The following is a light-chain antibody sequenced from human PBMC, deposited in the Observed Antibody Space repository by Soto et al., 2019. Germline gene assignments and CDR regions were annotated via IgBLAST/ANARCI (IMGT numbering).Light chain of an antibody. CDR1: QSIGSS. V-gene: IGKV1-5*01. CDR3: QQYNSYPWT. Sequence: DIQMTQSPSTVSASVGDRVIISCRASQSIGSSLAWYQQKPGKAPKLLIYDAYSLDSGLPSKFSGRGSGTEFTLTISRLQPDDFVTYFCQQYNSYPWTFGQGTKV. CDR2: DAY. J-gene: IGKJ1*01.